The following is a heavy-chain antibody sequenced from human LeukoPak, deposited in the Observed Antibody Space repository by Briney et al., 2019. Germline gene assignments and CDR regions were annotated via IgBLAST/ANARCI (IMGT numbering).Heavy chain of an antibody. CDR2: IYYSGST. D-gene: IGHD2-2*01. V-gene: IGHV4-61*08. J-gene: IGHJ6*03. CDR3: ARDMSPSCSSTSCYPVRYYYYMDV. Sequence: SQTLSLTCTVSGGSISSGGYYWSWIRQPPGKGLEWIGYIYYSGSTNYNPSLKSRVTISVDTSKNQFSLKLSSVTAADTAVYYCARDMSPSCSSTSCYPVRYYYYMDVWGKGTTVTVSS. CDR1: GGSISSGGYY.